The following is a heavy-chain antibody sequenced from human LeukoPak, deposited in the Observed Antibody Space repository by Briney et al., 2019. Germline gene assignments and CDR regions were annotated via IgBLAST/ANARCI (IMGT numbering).Heavy chain of an antibody. CDR3: ARGVGATTGLDY. V-gene: IGHV1-2*04. CDR1: GYTFTGYY. D-gene: IGHD1-26*01. J-gene: IGHJ4*02. CDR2: INPNSGGT. Sequence: ASVKVSCKASGYTFTGYYMHWVRQAPGQGLEWMGWINPNSGGTNYARKFQGWVTMTRDTSISTAYMELSRLRSDDTAVYYCARGVGATTGLDYWGQGTLVTVSS.